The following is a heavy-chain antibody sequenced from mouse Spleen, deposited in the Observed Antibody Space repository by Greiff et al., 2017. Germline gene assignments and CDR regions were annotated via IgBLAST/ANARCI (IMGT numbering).Heavy chain of an antibody. J-gene: IGHJ4*01. CDR2: ISDGGSYT. CDR3: ARDEETGTGYYAMDY. D-gene: IGHD4-1*01. CDR1: GFTFSDYY. V-gene: IGHV5-4*02. Sequence: EVKLVESGGGLVKPGGSLKLSCAASGFTFSDYYMYWVRQTPEKRLEWVATISDGGSYTYYPDSVKGRFTISRDNAKNNLYLQMSSLKSEDTAMYYCARDEETGTGYYAMDYWGQGTSVTVSS.